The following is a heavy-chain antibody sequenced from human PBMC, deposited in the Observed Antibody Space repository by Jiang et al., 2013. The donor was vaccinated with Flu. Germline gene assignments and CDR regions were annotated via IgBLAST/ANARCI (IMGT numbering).Heavy chain of an antibody. V-gene: IGHV4-31*03. CDR2: IYYSGST. J-gene: IGHJ1*01. Sequence: GLVKPSQTLSLTCTVSGGSISSGGYYWSWIRQHPGKGLEWIGYIYYSGSTYYNPSLKSRVTISVDTSKNQFSLKLSSVTAADTAVYYCARVPRGADYGGNGGRYFQHWGQGTLVTVSS. CDR1: GGSISSGGYY. CDR3: ARVPRGADYGGNGGRYFQH. D-gene: IGHD4-23*01.